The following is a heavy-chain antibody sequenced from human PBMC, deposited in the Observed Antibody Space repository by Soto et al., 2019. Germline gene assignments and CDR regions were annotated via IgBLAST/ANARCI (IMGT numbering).Heavy chain of an antibody. CDR3: ARDVGPTFNFDY. D-gene: IGHD3-16*01. CDR1: GGSISSYY. J-gene: IGHJ4*02. Sequence: SETLSLTCTVSGGSISSYYWSWIRQPPGKGLEWIGYIYYSGSTNYNPSLKSRVTISVDTSKNQFSLKLSSVTVADTAVYYCARDVGPTFNFDYWGQGTLVTVSS. V-gene: IGHV4-59*01. CDR2: IYYSGST.